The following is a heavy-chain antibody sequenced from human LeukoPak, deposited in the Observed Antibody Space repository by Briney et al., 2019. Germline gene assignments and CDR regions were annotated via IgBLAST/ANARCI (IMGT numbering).Heavy chain of an antibody. CDR2: ISGSGGST. CDR1: GFTFSSYA. Sequence: GGSLRLSCAASGFTFSSYAMSWVRQAPGKGLEWVSAISGSGGSTYYADSVKGRFTISRGNSKNTLYLQMNSLRAEDTAVYYCAKYNYGDYILGGIDYWGQGTLVTVSS. J-gene: IGHJ4*02. V-gene: IGHV3-23*01. CDR3: AKYNYGDYILGGIDY. D-gene: IGHD4-17*01.